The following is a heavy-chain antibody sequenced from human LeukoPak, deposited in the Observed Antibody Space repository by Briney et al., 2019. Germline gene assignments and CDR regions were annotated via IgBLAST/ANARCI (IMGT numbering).Heavy chain of an antibody. V-gene: IGHV4-34*01. Sequence: SETLSLTCTVSGGSISSYYWSWIRQPPGKGLEWIGEINHSGSTNYNPSLKSRVTISVDTSKNQFSLKLSSVTAADTAVYYCAREDRARYYDSSGYYDYWGQGTLVTVSS. CDR2: INHSGST. CDR1: GGSISSYY. CDR3: AREDRARYYDSSGYYDY. D-gene: IGHD3-22*01. J-gene: IGHJ4*02.